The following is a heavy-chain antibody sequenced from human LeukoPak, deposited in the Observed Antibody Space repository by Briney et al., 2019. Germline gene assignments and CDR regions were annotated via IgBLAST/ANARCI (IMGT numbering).Heavy chain of an antibody. CDR1: GFTFSSYG. J-gene: IGHJ4*02. CDR2: ISYDGSNE. D-gene: IGHD4-17*01. V-gene: IGHV3-30*03. Sequence: GGTLRLSCAASGFTFSSYGMSWVRQAPGKGLEWVAIISYDGSNEYYADSVKGRFTISRDNSKNTLYLQMNSLRAADTAVYYCARVPTVTFFDYWGQGTRVIVSS. CDR3: ARVPTVTFFDY.